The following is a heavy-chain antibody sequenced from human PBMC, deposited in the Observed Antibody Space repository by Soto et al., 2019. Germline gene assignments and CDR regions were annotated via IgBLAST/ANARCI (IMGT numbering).Heavy chain of an antibody. J-gene: IGHJ4*02. CDR3: ARDPPPPDY. Sequence: QVQLVQSGAEVKKPGGSVKVSCKASGYTFASYAISWMRQAPGQGLEWMGWISAYNGNTNYAQKLQGRVTMTTATSTSTAYMELRSLSSDDTAVYYCARDPPPPDYWGQGTLVTVSS. CDR2: ISAYNGNT. V-gene: IGHV1-18*01. CDR1: GYTFASYA.